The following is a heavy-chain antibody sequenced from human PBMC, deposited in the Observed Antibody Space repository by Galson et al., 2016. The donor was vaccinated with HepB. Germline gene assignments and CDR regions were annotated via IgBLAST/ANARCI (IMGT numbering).Heavy chain of an antibody. V-gene: IGHV1-8*02. Sequence: VKVSCKASGYTFTNYDFNWVRQAPGQGLEWLGWMTPNSGNTGYAQKFQGRLSLTRDISTSTAYMELSSLTPDDTAVYYCARNRAFTGDFDYWGQGTLVTVSS. CDR3: ARNRAFTGDFDY. CDR1: GYTFTNYD. CDR2: MTPNSGNT. J-gene: IGHJ4*02. D-gene: IGHD7-27*01.